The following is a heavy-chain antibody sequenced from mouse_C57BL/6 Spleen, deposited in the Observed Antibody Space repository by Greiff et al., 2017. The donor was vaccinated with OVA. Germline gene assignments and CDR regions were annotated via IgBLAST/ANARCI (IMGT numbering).Heavy chain of an antibody. CDR2: IHPNSGST. D-gene: IGHD2-1*01. Sequence: QVQLQQPGAELVKPGASVKLSCKASGYTFTSYWMHWVKQRPGQGLEWIGMIHPNSGSTNYNEKFKSKATLTVDKSSSTAYMQLSILTSEDSAVYYCSKEVKNYGNSDAMDYWGQGTSVTVSS. V-gene: IGHV1-64*01. CDR3: SKEVKNYGNSDAMDY. J-gene: IGHJ4*01. CDR1: GYTFTSYW.